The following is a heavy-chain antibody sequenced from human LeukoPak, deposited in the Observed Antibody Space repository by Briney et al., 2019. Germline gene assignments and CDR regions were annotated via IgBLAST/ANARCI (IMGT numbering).Heavy chain of an antibody. V-gene: IGHV1-2*02. CDR3: ARVCSIREYSYGTYWYFDL. Sequence: ASVKVSCKASGYTFTGYYMHWVRQAPGQGLEWMGWIDPNSGGTNYAQKFQGRVTMTRDTSISTAYMELSRLRSDDTAVYCCARVCSIREYSYGTYWYFDLWGRGTLVTVSS. J-gene: IGHJ2*01. D-gene: IGHD3-10*02. CDR2: IDPNSGGT. CDR1: GYTFTGYY.